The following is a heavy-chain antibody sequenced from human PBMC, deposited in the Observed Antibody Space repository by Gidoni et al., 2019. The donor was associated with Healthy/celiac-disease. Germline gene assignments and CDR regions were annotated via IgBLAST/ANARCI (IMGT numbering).Heavy chain of an antibody. CDR3: AKDRDSSSWSSWHYDL. D-gene: IGHD6-13*01. CDR1: GFTCSREA. V-gene: IGHV3-23*01. J-gene: IGHJ2*01. CDR2: ICGSGGST. Sequence: EVQLLESGGGLVQPGGSLRLAWAASGFTCSREAMSWVRQPPGKGLVGVSVICGSGGSTYYADSVKGRFTISSDNSSTTLFLPMNSLRVEDTAVYYCAKDRDSSSWSSWHYDLWGRGTLVTVSS.